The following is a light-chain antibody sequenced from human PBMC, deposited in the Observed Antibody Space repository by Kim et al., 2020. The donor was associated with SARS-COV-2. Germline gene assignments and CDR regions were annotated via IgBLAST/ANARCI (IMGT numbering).Light chain of an antibody. CDR3: KHSQHYPPT. CDR2: KAS. Sequence: DIQMTQSPSTLSASVGTRVTITCRASQSISNNLAWYQQKPGEAPKVLMYKASSLESGVPSRFSGSGSGTEFTLTISSLQPDDFATYYCKHSQHYPPTFGRGTKVDIQ. V-gene: IGKV1-5*03. J-gene: IGKJ4*01. CDR1: QSISNN.